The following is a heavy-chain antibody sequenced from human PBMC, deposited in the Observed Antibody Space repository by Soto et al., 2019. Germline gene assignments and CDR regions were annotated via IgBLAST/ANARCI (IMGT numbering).Heavy chain of an antibody. Sequence: PSETLSLTCAVSGGSISSGGYSWSWIRQPPGKGLEWIGYIYHSGSTYYNPSLKSRVTISVDRSKNQFSLKLSPVTAADTAVYYCAGGYDSSGYLDYWGQGTLVTVSS. CDR1: GGSISSGGYS. V-gene: IGHV4-30-2*01. CDR3: AGGYDSSGYLDY. D-gene: IGHD3-22*01. CDR2: IYHSGST. J-gene: IGHJ4*02.